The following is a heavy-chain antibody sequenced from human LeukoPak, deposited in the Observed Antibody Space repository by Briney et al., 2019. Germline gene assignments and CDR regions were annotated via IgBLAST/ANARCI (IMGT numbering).Heavy chain of an antibody. CDR2: ISGDGGST. CDR1: GFTFDDYA. Sequence: AGGSLRLSCAASGFTFDDYAMHWVRQAPGKGLEWVSLISGDGGSTYYADSVKGRFTISRDNSKNSLYLQMNSLRTEDTALYYRAKDRLRYFDWSHSSDYWGQGTLVTVSS. D-gene: IGHD3-9*01. CDR3: AKDRLRYFDWSHSSDY. V-gene: IGHV3-43*02. J-gene: IGHJ4*02.